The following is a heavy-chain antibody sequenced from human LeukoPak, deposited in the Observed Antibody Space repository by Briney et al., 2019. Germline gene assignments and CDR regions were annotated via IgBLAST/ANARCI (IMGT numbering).Heavy chain of an antibody. CDR2: FDPEDGET. V-gene: IGHV1-24*01. D-gene: IGHD1-14*01. Sequence: ASVKVSCKVSGYTLTELSMHWVRQAPGKGHEWMGGFDPEDGETIYAQKFQGRVTMTEDTSTDTAYMELSSLRSEDTAVYYCATKRVLRHRYGMDVWGQGTTVTVSS. CDR1: GYTLTELS. J-gene: IGHJ6*02. CDR3: ATKRVLRHRYGMDV.